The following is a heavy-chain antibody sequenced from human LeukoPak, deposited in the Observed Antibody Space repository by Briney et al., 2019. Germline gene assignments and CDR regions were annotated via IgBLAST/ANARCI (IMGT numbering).Heavy chain of an antibody. CDR2: IIPNSGGA. J-gene: IGHJ4*02. D-gene: IGHD3-3*01. Sequence: ASVKVSCKASGYTFTGYYMHWVRQAPGQGLEWMGWIIPNSGGANYAQKFQGRVTMTRDTSISTAYMELSRLRSDDTAVYYCARVCSVSGTDYWGQGTLVTVSS. CDR3: ARVCSVSGTDY. CDR1: GYTFTGYY. V-gene: IGHV1-2*02.